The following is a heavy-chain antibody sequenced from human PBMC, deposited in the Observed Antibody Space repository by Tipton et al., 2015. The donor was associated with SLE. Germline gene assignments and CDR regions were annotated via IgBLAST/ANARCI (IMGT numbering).Heavy chain of an antibody. CDR2: IYDSGST. J-gene: IGHJ5*02. Sequence: LRLSCAVSGYSISSGYYWGWIRQPPGKGLEWIGYIYDSGSTNHNPSLKSRVTISVDTSKNQFSLKLSSVTAADTAVYYCARRGYGSGSSWGQGTLVTVSP. D-gene: IGHD3-10*01. V-gene: IGHV4-38-2*01. CDR1: GYSISSGYY. CDR3: ARRGYGSGSS.